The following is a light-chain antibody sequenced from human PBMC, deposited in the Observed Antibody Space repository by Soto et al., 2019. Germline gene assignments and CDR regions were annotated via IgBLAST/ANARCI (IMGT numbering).Light chain of an antibody. CDR3: QQYDNLLT. J-gene: IGKJ4*01. CDR1: QDISNY. V-gene: IGKV1-33*01. Sequence: DIQMTQSPSSLSASVGDRVTITCQASQDISNYLNWYQQKPGKAPKLLIYDASNLETGVPSRFSGSGSGTDFTVNISSLQPADIATYYCQQYDNLLTFGGGTKVEIK. CDR2: DAS.